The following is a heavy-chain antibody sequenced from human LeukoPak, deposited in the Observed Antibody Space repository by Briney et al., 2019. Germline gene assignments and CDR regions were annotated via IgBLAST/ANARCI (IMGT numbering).Heavy chain of an antibody. Sequence: PSETLSLTCSVSGASMSSHFWTWIRQPPGKGLQWIGFVYYSGNTHYNPSLRSRATMSLDRSNNQFSLKLNSVTAADTAVYYCARGAKWLPPHDAFDIWGQGTMVTVSS. CDR1: GASMSSHF. D-gene: IGHD3-22*01. CDR3: ARGAKWLPPHDAFDI. V-gene: IGHV4-59*11. CDR2: VYYSGNT. J-gene: IGHJ3*02.